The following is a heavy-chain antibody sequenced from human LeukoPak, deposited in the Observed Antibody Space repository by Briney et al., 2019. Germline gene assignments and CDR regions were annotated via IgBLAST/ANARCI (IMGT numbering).Heavy chain of an antibody. Sequence: PSETLSLTCTVSGGSISSYYWSWIRQPAGKGLEWIGRIYTSGSTNYSPSLKSRVTMSVDTSKNQFSLKLSSVTAADTAVYYCARDSVVPAAYYSWFDPWGQGTLVTVSS. CDR2: IYTSGST. CDR1: GGSISSYY. D-gene: IGHD2-2*01. J-gene: IGHJ5*02. CDR3: ARDSVVPAAYYSWFDP. V-gene: IGHV4-4*07.